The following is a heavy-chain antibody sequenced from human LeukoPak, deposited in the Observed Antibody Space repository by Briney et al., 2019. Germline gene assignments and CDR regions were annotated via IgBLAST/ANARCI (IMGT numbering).Heavy chain of an antibody. J-gene: IGHJ4*02. V-gene: IGHV3-7*01. D-gene: IGHD5-12*01. CDR3: ARGYSYDY. CDR2: IKQDGSEK. CDR1: GFTFSSHW. Sequence: GGSLRLSCAVSGFTFSSHWMSWVRQAPGKGLEWVANIKQDGSEKYYVDSVKGRFTISRDNAKNSLYLQMNNLRAEDTAVYYCARGYSYDYWGQGTLVTVSS.